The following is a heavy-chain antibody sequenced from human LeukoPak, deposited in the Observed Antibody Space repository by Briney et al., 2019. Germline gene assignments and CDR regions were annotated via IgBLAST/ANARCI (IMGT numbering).Heavy chain of an antibody. V-gene: IGHV5-51*01. CDR1: GYSFTSYY. CDR2: IYPGDSDT. CDR3: ARLWGRGSSGPAYFQY. J-gene: IGHJ1*01. Sequence: LGESLKISCKGSGYSFTSYYIGWVRQMPGKGLEWMGIIYPGDSDTTYSPSFQGQVTISADKSISTAYLQWGSLKASDTAMYYCARLWGRGSSGPAYFQYWGQGTLVTVSS. D-gene: IGHD1-26*01.